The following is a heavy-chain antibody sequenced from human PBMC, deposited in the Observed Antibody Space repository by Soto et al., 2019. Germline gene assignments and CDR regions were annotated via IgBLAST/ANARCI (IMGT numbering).Heavy chain of an antibody. CDR2: IYYSGST. CDR1: GGSISSSSYY. D-gene: IGHD3-22*01. J-gene: IGHJ4*02. Sequence: PSETLSLTXTVSGGSISSSSYYWGWIRQPPGKGLEWIGSIYYSGSTYYNPSLKSRVTISVDTSKNQFSLKLSSVTAADTAVYYCALLDYYDSSGYWYWGQGTLVTVSS. CDR3: ALLDYYDSSGYWY. V-gene: IGHV4-39*01.